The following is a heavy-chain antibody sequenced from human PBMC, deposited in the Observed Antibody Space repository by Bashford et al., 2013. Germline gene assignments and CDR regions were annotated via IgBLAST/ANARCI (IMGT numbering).Heavy chain of an antibody. CDR2: INAGNGNT. J-gene: IGHJ3*02. Sequence: WVRQAPGQRLEWMGWINAGNGNTKYSQKFQGRVTITRDTSASTAYMELSSLRSEDTAVYYCARGGDDYGDYDDAFDIWGQGTMVTVSS. V-gene: IGHV1-3*01. D-gene: IGHD4-17*01. CDR3: ARGGDDYGDYDDAFDI.